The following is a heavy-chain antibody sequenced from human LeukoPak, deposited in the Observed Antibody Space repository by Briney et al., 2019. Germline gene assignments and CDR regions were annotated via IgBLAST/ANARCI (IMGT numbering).Heavy chain of an antibody. CDR1: GFTFSSYW. D-gene: IGHD5-18*01. CDR2: IKQDGSEK. J-gene: IGHJ4*02. V-gene: IGHV3-7*01. Sequence: GGSLRLSCAASGFTFSSYWMSWVRQAPGKGLEWVANIKQDGSEKYYVDSVKGRFTISRDNAKDSLYLQMNSLRAEDTAVYYCARELDSYGFWALDYWGQGTLVTVSS. CDR3: ARELDSYGFWALDY.